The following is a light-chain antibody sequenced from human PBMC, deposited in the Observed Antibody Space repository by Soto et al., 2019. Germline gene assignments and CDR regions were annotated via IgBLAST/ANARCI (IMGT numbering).Light chain of an antibody. CDR3: AAWDDSLTDDV. CDR2: SNN. CDR1: SSNIGRNT. J-gene: IGLJ1*01. Sequence: QAVVTQAPSASETPGQRVTISCSGGSSNIGRNTVNWYQQLPGTAPKLLIYSNNRPPSGVPDRFSGAKSGTPASLAISGLQYEDEADYYCAAWDDSLTDDVFGTGTKVTVL. V-gene: IGLV1-44*01.